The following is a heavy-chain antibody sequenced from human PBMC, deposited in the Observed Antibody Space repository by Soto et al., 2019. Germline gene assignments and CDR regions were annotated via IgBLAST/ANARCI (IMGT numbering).Heavy chain of an antibody. Sequence: GGSLRLSCTGSGFDFGHYYMIWILQAPGKGLEWVSYIDSGDGTTYYTDSVKGRFTISRDNAKKTVYLQMSSLRVEDTALYYCVRPYYSSSWFPFDRWGQGTLVTVSS. V-gene: IGHV3-11*01. CDR2: IDSGDGTT. CDR1: GFDFGHYY. CDR3: VRPYYSSSWFPFDR. J-gene: IGHJ4*02. D-gene: IGHD6-13*01.